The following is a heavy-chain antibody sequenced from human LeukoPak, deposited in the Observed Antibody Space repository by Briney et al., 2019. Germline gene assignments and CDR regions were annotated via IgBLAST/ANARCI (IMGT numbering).Heavy chain of an antibody. Sequence: SVKVSCKASGGTFSSYAINWVRQAPGQGLEWMGGIIPIFGTADYAQKFQGRVTITADKSTSTAYMELSSLRSDDTAVYYCARESAPKWELPDYWGQGTLVTVSS. CDR2: IIPIFGTA. D-gene: IGHD1-26*01. CDR3: ARESAPKWELPDY. V-gene: IGHV1-69*06. CDR1: GGTFSSYA. J-gene: IGHJ4*02.